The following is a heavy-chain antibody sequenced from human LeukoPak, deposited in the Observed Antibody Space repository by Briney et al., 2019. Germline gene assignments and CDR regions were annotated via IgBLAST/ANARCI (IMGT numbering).Heavy chain of an antibody. CDR3: ARDGIVVPGAFDI. CDR2: TSGSGGST. Sequence: PGGSLRLSCAASGFTFSSYAMSWVRQAPGKGLEWVSATSGSGGSTYYADSVKGRFTISRDNSKNTLYLQMNSLRAEDTAVYYCARDGIVVPGAFDIWGQGTMVTVSS. CDR1: GFTFSSYA. V-gene: IGHV3-23*01. J-gene: IGHJ3*02. D-gene: IGHD2-21*01.